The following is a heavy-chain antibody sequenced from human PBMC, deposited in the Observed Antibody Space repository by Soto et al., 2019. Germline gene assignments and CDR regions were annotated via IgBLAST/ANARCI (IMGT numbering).Heavy chain of an antibody. CDR3: AKRAVTGVSRFSDH. CDR2: IGVSGADT. D-gene: IGHD6-19*01. CDR1: GFIFSDYP. Sequence: EVQLLESGGDLVQPGGSLRLSCVASGFIFSDYPMTWVRQAPGKGLEWVSTIGVSGADTYYADSVKGRFTITRDNSNNTVYLQMNSLRAEDTAVYYCAKRAVTGVSRFSDHWGQGALVAVSS. V-gene: IGHV3-23*01. J-gene: IGHJ4*02.